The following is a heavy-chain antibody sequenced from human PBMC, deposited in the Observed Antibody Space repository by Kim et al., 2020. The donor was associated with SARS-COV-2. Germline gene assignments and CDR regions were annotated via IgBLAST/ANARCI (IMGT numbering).Heavy chain of an antibody. CDR2: ISSSSSTI. D-gene: IGHD6-19*01. CDR1: GFTFSSYS. J-gene: IGHJ4*02. Sequence: GGSLRLSCAASGFTFSSYSMNWVRQAPGKGLEWVSYISSSSSTIYYADSVKGRFTISRDNAKNSLYLQMNSLRDEDTAVYYCASTGYSSGWYEEVRDYWGQGTLVTVSS. CDR3: ASTGYSSGWYEEVRDY. V-gene: IGHV3-48*02.